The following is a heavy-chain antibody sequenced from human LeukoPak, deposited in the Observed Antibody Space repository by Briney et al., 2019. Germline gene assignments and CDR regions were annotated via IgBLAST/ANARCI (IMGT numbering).Heavy chain of an antibody. Sequence: PGGSLRLSCAASGFTLSSYAMSWVRQAPGKGLEWVSAISGSGGSTYYADSVKGRFTISRDNSKNTLYLQMNSLRAEDTAVYYCARNNPYGDYLHDAFDIWGQVTMVTDSS. CDR1: GFTLSSYA. CDR2: ISGSGGST. J-gene: IGHJ3*02. D-gene: IGHD4-17*01. CDR3: ARNNPYGDYLHDAFDI. V-gene: IGHV3-23*01.